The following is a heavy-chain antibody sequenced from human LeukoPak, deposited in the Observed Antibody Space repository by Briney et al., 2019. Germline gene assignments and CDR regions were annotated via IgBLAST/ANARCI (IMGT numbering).Heavy chain of an antibody. V-gene: IGHV1-8*01. CDR3: ARVYYDSSGYYYIDY. CDR1: GYTFTSYD. J-gene: IGHJ4*02. CDR2: MNPNSGNT. Sequence: ASVKVSCKASGYTFTSYDINWVRQATGQGLEWVGWMNPNSGNTGYAQKFQGRVTMTRNTSISTAYMELSSLRSEDTAVYYCARVYYDSSGYYYIDYWGQGTLVTVSS. D-gene: IGHD3-22*01.